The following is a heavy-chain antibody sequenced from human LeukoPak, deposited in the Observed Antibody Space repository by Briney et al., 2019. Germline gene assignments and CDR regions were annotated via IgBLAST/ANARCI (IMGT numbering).Heavy chain of an antibody. CDR2: IYSGGST. V-gene: IGHV3-66*02. J-gene: IGHJ3*02. CDR1: GFMFASVG. D-gene: IGHD1-14*01. Sequence: GGSLRLSCVASGFMFASVGMNWVRKAPGKGLEWVSVIYSGGSTYYADSVKGRFTISRDNSKNTLYLQMGSLRTEDMAVYYCARVKVSGAFDIWGQGTMVTVSS. CDR3: ARVKVSGAFDI.